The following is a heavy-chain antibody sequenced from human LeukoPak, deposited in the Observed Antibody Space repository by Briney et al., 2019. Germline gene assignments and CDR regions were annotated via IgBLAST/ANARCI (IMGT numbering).Heavy chain of an antibody. CDR2: IYHSGST. Sequence: PSQTPSLTCAVSGGSISSGGYSWSWIRQPPGKGLEWIGYIYHSGSTYYNPSLKSRVTISVDRSKNQFSLKLSSVTAADTAVYYCARVTPYYGDYGEGGYFDYWGQGTLVTVSS. V-gene: IGHV4-30-2*01. CDR1: GGSISSGGYS. CDR3: ARVTPYYGDYGEGGYFDY. J-gene: IGHJ4*02. D-gene: IGHD4-17*01.